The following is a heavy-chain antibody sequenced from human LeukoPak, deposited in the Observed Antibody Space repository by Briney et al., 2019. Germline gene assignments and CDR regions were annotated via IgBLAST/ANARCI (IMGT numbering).Heavy chain of an antibody. J-gene: IGHJ4*02. Sequence: GGSLRLSCADSGFIFSDHYIDWVRQAPGKGLEWVGRIRNKANSYTTDYAASVKGRFSISRDDSENSVYLEMNSLKIEDSAVFYCTSGYCSGGSCYSSGGDYWGQGTLVTVSS. CDR3: TSGYCSGGSCYSSGGDY. V-gene: IGHV3-72*01. CDR1: GFIFSDHY. CDR2: IRNKANSYTT. D-gene: IGHD2-15*01.